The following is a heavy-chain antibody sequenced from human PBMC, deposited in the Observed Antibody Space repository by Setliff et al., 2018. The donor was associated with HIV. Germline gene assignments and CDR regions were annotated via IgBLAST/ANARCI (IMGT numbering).Heavy chain of an antibody. J-gene: IGHJ3*02. CDR2: IYYSGST. CDR1: GGSTTSGGYY. D-gene: IGHD5-18*01. V-gene: IGHV4-31*03. CDR3: ARRQQLWLLYAFDI. Sequence: SETLSLTCSVSGGSTTSGGYYWSWIRQHPGKGLEYIGYIYYSGSTYYNPSLKSRVTMSIDTSTQQFFLNVTSVTAADTAVYYCARRQQLWLLYAFDIWGQGTMVTVSS.